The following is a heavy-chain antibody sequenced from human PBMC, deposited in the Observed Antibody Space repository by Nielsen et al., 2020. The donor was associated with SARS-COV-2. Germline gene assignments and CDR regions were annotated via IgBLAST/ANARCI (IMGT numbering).Heavy chain of an antibody. Sequence: GESLKISCAASGFTVSSNYMSWVRQAPGKGLEWVSVIYSGGSTYYADSVKGRFTISRGNSKNTLYLQMNSLRAEDTAVYYCAREPNSSGWYRVFDYWGQGTLVTVSS. D-gene: IGHD6-19*01. CDR2: IYSGGST. CDR1: GFTVSSNY. V-gene: IGHV3-66*01. J-gene: IGHJ4*02. CDR3: AREPNSSGWYRVFDY.